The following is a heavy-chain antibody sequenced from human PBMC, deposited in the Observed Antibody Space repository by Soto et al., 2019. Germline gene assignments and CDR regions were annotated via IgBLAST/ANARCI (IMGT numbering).Heavy chain of an antibody. CDR1: GFTFSSYS. V-gene: IGHV3-21*01. J-gene: IGHJ4*02. CDR3: ARGEKGRPRSPFDY. Sequence: GGSLRLSCAASGFTFSSYSMNWVRQAPGKGLEWVSSISSSSSYIYYADSVKGRFTISRDNAKNSLYLQMNSLRAEDTAVYYCARGEKGRPRSPFDYWGQGTLVTVSS. CDR2: ISSSSSYI.